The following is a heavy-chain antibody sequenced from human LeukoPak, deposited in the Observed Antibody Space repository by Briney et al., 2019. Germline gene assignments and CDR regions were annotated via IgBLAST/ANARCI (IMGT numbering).Heavy chain of an antibody. CDR1: GGSISNYY. D-gene: IGHD3-10*01. Sequence: LTCTVSGGSISNYYWSWVRQAPGRGLEWVGRIKSKTDGGTTDYAAPVKGRFTISRDDSKNTLYLQMNSLKTEDTAVYYCTTDHVLQTQIQYYYGSGSSSQPNYFDYWGQGTLVTVSS. J-gene: IGHJ4*02. CDR2: IKSKTDGGTT. V-gene: IGHV3-15*01. CDR3: TTDHVLQTQIQYYYGSGSSSQPNYFDY.